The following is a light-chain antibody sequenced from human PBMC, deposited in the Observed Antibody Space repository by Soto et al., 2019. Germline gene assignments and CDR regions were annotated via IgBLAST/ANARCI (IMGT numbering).Light chain of an antibody. Sequence: QSALTQPASESGSPGQSITISCTGTSSDVGGYNYVSWYQQHPGKAPKLMIYDVSNRPSGVSNRFSGSKSGNTASLTISGLQAEDEADYYCSSYTSSSTPVVVFGGGTKLTVL. V-gene: IGLV2-14*01. CDR3: SSYTSSSTPVVV. CDR2: DVS. CDR1: SSDVGGYNY. J-gene: IGLJ2*01.